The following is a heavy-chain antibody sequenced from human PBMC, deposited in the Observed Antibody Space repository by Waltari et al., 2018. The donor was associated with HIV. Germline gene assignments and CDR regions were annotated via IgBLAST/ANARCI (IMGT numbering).Heavy chain of an antibody. J-gene: IGHJ6*02. CDR1: GLTLRSNA. D-gene: IGHD2-2*01. CDR2: ISHDGRNT. V-gene: IGHV3-30*09. Sequence: GQMVEAGGGVVRHGRSLRLSCADPGLTLRSNAVAWGRQAPGKGLEWVALISHDGRNTYYADSVKGRFVISRDNSKNTLDLQMNSLTIEDTAVYYCARDLISGIMPRSYYYGLDVWGQGTTVTVSS. CDR3: ARDLISGIMPRSYYYGLDV.